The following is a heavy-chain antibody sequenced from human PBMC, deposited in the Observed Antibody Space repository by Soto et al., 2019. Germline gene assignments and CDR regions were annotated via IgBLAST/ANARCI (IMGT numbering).Heavy chain of an antibody. D-gene: IGHD5-18*01. CDR1: GGSFSGYY. V-gene: IGHV4-34*01. CDR3: ARGRGYSYGIRFDP. Sequence: QVQLQQWGAGLLKPSETLSLTCAVYGGSFSGYYWSWIRQPPGKGLEGIGEINHSGSTNYNPSLKSRVTISVDTSKNQFSLKLSSVTAADTAVYYCARGRGYSYGIRFDPWGQGTMVTVSS. CDR2: INHSGST. J-gene: IGHJ5*02.